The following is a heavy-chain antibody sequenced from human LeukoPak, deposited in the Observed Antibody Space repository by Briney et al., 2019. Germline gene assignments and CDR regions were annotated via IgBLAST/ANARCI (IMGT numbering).Heavy chain of an antibody. J-gene: IGHJ5*02. CDR1: GGSISSSNW. Sequence: SGTLSLTCAVSGGSISSSNWWSWVRPPPGKGLEWIGEIYHSGSTNYNPSLKSRVTISVDKSKNQFSLKLSSVTAADTAVYYCARDGASGSYYSDWFDPWGQGTLVTVSS. CDR3: ARDGASGSYYSDWFDP. V-gene: IGHV4-4*02. CDR2: IYHSGST. D-gene: IGHD3-10*01.